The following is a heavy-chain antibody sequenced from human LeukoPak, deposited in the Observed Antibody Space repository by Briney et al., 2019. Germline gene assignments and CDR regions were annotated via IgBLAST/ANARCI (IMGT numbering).Heavy chain of an antibody. CDR3: ARDRDGYNLFDY. D-gene: IGHD5-24*01. CDR1: GFTFSSYA. Sequence: GGSLRLSCAASGFTFSSYAMHWVRQAPGKGLEYVSAISSIGVSTYYANSVKGRFTISRDNSKNTLYLQMGSLRAEDMAVYYCARDRDGYNLFDYWGQGTLVTVSS. V-gene: IGHV3-64*01. CDR2: ISSIGVST. J-gene: IGHJ4*02.